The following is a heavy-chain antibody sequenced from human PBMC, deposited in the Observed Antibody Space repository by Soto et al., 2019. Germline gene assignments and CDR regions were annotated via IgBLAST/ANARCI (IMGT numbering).Heavy chain of an antibody. CDR3: ARSSVAGAGYFQH. J-gene: IGHJ1*01. V-gene: IGHV4-31*03. CDR1: GGSVSGGVYY. CDR2: IDYSGST. Sequence: QVQLQESGPGLVKPSQTLSLTCTVSGGSVSGGVYYWNWIRQHPEKGLEWIGYIDYSGSTYYNPSLRSRVTISAETSKNQFSLKLSSVTVADTAVYYCARSSVAGAGYFQHWGQGTQVIVSS. D-gene: IGHD6-19*01.